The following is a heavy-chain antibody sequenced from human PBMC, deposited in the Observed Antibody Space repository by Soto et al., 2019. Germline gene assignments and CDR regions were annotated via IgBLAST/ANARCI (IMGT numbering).Heavy chain of an antibody. CDR3: ARDRIDFWSGYSAYGMDV. CDR1: GGSISSYY. Sequence: PSETLSLTCTVPGGSISSYYWSWIRQPPGKGLEWIGYIYYSGSTNYNPSLKSRVTISVDTSKNQFSLKLSSVTAADTAVYYCARDRIDFWSGYSAYGMDVWGQGTTVTVSS. D-gene: IGHD3-3*01. J-gene: IGHJ6*02. CDR2: IYYSGST. V-gene: IGHV4-59*01.